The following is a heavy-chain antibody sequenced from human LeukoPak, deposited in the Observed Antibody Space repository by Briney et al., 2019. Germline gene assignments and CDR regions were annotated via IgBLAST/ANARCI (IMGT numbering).Heavy chain of an antibody. D-gene: IGHD6-19*01. V-gene: IGHV1-18*01. J-gene: IGHJ4*02. CDR3: ARGGIAVAGDYYFDY. CDR1: GYTFTNYG. CDR2: ISAYNGNT. Sequence: ASVKVSCKASGYTFTNYGITWVRQAPGQGLEWMGWISAYNGNTNYAQKFQGRVTMTRDTSISTAYMELSRLRSDDTAVYYCARGGIAVAGDYYFDYWGQGTLVTVSS.